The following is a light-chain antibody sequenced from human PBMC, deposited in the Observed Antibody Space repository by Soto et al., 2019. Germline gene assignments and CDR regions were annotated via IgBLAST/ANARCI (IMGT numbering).Light chain of an antibody. V-gene: IGKV3-11*01. CDR3: QQRSNWPC. CDR2: DAS. CDR1: QSVSSY. J-gene: IGKJ5*01. Sequence: ELVLTQSPATLSLSPGERATLSCRASQSVSSYLAWYQQKPGQAPRLLIYDASNRATGIPARFSGSGSGTDFTLTISSLEPEYFAVYYCQQRSNWPCFGQGKRLEIK.